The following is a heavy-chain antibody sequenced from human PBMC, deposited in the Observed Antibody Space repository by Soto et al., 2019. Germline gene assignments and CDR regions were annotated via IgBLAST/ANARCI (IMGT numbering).Heavy chain of an antibody. CDR2: IDPSDSYT. Sequence: PGESLKISCKDSAHKFTTYRICWVRQKPGKGLEWMGRIDPSDSYTNYSPSFQGHVTISVDKATSTAYLEWRSLKASDTAMYYCARSSGSYYSYYGMDVWGQGTTVTVSS. CDR1: AHKFTTYR. D-gene: IGHD1-26*01. J-gene: IGHJ6*02. CDR3: ARSSGSYYSYYGMDV. V-gene: IGHV5-10-1*01.